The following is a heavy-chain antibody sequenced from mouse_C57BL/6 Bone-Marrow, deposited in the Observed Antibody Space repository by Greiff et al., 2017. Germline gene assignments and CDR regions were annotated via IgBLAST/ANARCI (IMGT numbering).Heavy chain of an antibody. CDR3: ASYDYDGSWFAY. CDR2: INPSSGYT. J-gene: IGHJ3*01. CDR1: GYTFTSYT. Sequence: QVQLQQSGAELARPGASVKMSCKASGYTFTSYTMHWVKQRPGQGLEWIGYINPSSGYTKYNQKFKDKATLTADKSSSTAYRQLSSLTSEDSAVYYCASYDYDGSWFAYWGQGTLVTVSA. D-gene: IGHD2-4*01. V-gene: IGHV1-4*01.